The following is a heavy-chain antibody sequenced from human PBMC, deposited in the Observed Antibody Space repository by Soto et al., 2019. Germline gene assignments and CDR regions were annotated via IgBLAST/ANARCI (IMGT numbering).Heavy chain of an antibody. J-gene: IGHJ4*02. CDR3: AKLVRDDVRRSDLDH. D-gene: IGHD3-10*02. CDR1: GESMTASDST. CDR2: FYYSGTT. Sequence: PSEALSLTCTVCGESMTASDSTWAWIRQPPGKGLEWIGTFYYSGTTSQNPPLRSRITISGDTSRNQFSLNLRSVTAADSGVYYCAKLVRDDVRRSDLDHWGQGTLVTVSS. V-gene: IGHV4-39*01.